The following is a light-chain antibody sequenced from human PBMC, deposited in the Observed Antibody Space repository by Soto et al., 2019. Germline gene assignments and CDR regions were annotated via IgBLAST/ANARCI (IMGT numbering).Light chain of an antibody. CDR2: DAS. Sequence: DIQMTQSPSSLSASVGDRVTITCQASQDISNYLNWYQQKPGNAPKLLIYDASNLETGVQSRVSGSGSRTDFTFTISGLQPEDTATYYCQQYENPLLTFGGGNKVEIK. V-gene: IGKV1-33*01. CDR1: QDISNY. J-gene: IGKJ4*01. CDR3: QQYENPLLT.